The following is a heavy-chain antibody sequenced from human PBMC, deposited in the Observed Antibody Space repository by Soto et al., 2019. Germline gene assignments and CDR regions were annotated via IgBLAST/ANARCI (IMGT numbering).Heavy chain of an antibody. V-gene: IGHV4-31*03. D-gene: IGHD3-22*01. Sequence: SETLSLTLTVSGGSISSGGYYWRRIHQHPGKGLEWIGYIYHSGSTYYNPSLKRRVTISVDTSKNQFSLKLSSVTAADTAVYYCARDLGDYYDSTHYGMDVWGQGTTV. CDR2: IYHSGST. CDR3: ARDLGDYYDSTHYGMDV. CDR1: GGSISSGGYY. J-gene: IGHJ6*02.